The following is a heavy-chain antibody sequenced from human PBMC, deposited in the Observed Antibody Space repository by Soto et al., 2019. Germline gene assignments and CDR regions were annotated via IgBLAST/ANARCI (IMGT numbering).Heavy chain of an antibody. Sequence: SETLSLTCAVYGGSFSGYYWSWIRQPPGKGLEWIGEINHSGSTNYNPSLKSRVTISVDTSKNQFSLKLSSVTAADTAVYYCARGSRIVGATIPRDYYFDYWGQGTLVTSPQ. D-gene: IGHD1-26*01. CDR3: ARGSRIVGATIPRDYYFDY. J-gene: IGHJ4*02. CDR2: INHSGST. V-gene: IGHV4-34*01. CDR1: GGSFSGYY.